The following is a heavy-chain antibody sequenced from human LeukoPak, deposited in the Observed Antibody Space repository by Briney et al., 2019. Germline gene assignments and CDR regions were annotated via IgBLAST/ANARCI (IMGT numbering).Heavy chain of an antibody. J-gene: IGHJ4*02. V-gene: IGHV3-23*01. D-gene: IGHD6-19*01. Sequence: GGSLRLSCAGSGFTFSGCAMGWVRQAPGKGLGWLSTIGGSDGSRYYADSVKGRFTVSRDNSKNTLYLQMNSLRADDTAIYYCAARPPIVVAGPFDYWGQGTLVTVSS. CDR2: IGGSDGSR. CDR1: GFTFSGCA. CDR3: AARPPIVVAGPFDY.